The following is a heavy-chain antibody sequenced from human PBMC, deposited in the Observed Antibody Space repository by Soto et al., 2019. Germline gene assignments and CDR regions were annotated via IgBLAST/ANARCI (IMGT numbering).Heavy chain of an antibody. Sequence: GGSLRLSCVASGFSFSSYAMSWVSQAPGKGLEWVSVISGSDGSTYYADSVKGRFTISRDNSKSTLYLQMNSLRAEDTAVYYCAKERERDAWDEDYWGQGTLVTVSS. V-gene: IGHV3-23*01. CDR3: AKERERDAWDEDY. J-gene: IGHJ4*02. CDR2: ISGSDGST. CDR1: GFSFSSYA. D-gene: IGHD1-26*01.